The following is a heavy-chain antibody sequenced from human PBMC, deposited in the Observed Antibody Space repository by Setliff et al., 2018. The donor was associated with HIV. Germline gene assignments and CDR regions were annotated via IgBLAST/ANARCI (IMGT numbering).Heavy chain of an antibody. Sequence: SETLSLTCTVSGGSISTGGYYWSWIRQQPGKGLEWSGYIYYRGTTHYNPSLRSRATLSVDTSKNQFSLNLRSVTVADTAVYYCARTAIVAVPAANYYFDFWGQGDLVTVSS. CDR2: IYYRGTT. J-gene: IGHJ4*02. CDR3: ARTAIVAVPAANYYFDF. D-gene: IGHD2-2*01. CDR1: GGSISTGGYY. V-gene: IGHV4-31*03.